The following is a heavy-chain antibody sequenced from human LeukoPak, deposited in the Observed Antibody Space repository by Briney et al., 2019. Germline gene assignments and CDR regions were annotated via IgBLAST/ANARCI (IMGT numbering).Heavy chain of an antibody. CDR1: GYTFTSSD. J-gene: IGHJ3*02. CDR2: ISAYNGNT. Sequence: ASVKVSCKASGYTFTSSDFNWVRQAPGQGLEWMGWISAYNGNTNYAQKLQGRVTMTTDTSTSTAYMELRSLRSDDTAVYYCARDRRYFPPLDAFDIWGQGTMVTVSS. V-gene: IGHV1-18*01. CDR3: ARDRRYFPPLDAFDI. D-gene: IGHD1-1*01.